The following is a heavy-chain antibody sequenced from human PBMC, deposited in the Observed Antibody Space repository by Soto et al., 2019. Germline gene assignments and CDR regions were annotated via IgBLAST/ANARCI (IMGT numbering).Heavy chain of an antibody. CDR2: INHSGST. CDR1: GGSFSGYY. J-gene: IGHJ4*02. V-gene: IGHV4-34*01. D-gene: IGHD2-15*01. Sequence: QVQLQQWGAGLLKPSETLSLTCAVYGGSFSGYYWSWIRQPPGKGLEWIGEINHSGSTNYNPSLKSRVTISVDRYKNPFSTNVSSVTAADTAVYYCSRGKVVVAAIDYWGQGTLITVSS. CDR3: SRGKVVVAAIDY.